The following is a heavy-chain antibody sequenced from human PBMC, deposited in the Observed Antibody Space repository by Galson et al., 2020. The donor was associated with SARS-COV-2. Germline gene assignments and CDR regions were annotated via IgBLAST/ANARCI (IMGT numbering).Heavy chain of an antibody. V-gene: IGHV3-30*04. CDR3: ARETIDYSSSFWDY. CDR1: VFTFSNYA. Sequence: TGGSLRLSCSASVFTFSNYAMHWVRQAPGKGLEWVAIISYDGSNKYADSVKGRFTISRDNSKNTLYLQMNSLRAEDTAVYYCARETIDYSSSFWDYWGQGTLVTVSS. CDR2: ISYDGSNK. J-gene: IGHJ4*02. D-gene: IGHD6-6*01.